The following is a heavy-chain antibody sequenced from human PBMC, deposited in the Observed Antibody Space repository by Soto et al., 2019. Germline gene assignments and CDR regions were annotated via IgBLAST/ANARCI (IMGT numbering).Heavy chain of an antibody. CDR2: TYYRSKWYN. V-gene: IGHV6-1*01. CDR3: ARDCTNGVCYPSYHYGMDV. J-gene: IGHJ6*02. Sequence: SQTLSLTCAISGDSVSSNSAAWNWVRQSPSRGLEWLGRTYYRSKWYNDYAVSVKSRITINPDTSKNQFSLQLNSVTPEDTAVYYCARDCTNGVCYPSYHYGMDVWGQGTTVTVSS. CDR1: GDSVSSNSAA. D-gene: IGHD2-8*01.